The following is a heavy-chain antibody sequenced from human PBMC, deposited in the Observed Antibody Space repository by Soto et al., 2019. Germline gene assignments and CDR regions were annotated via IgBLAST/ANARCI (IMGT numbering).Heavy chain of an antibody. CDR1: GFTFSSYA. J-gene: IGHJ5*02. V-gene: IGHV3-23*01. CDR3: ARYALGLSPWWYNWFDR. CDR2: ISDSGGSP. D-gene: IGHD2-8*02. Sequence: VQLLESEGGLVQPGGSLRLSCAASGFTFSSYAMNWVRQTPGEGLEWVSGISDSGGSPYYADSVKGRFTISRDNSKNTLYLQMDSLRAEDTGVYYCARYALGLSPWWYNWFDRWGQGTLVSVSS.